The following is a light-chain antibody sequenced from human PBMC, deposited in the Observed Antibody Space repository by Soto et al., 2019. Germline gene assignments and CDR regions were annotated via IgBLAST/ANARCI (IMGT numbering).Light chain of an antibody. J-gene: IGKJ2*01. Sequence: DIQMTQSPSTLSASVGHRVTITCRASQYIGAWLAWYQQKPGQGPKLLIYRASNLESGVPSRFSGSGSGTQFTLAISSLQPDDFATYYCQQYNSYSHVYTFGPGTRLEIK. CDR1: QYIGAW. V-gene: IGKV1-5*03. CDR2: RAS. CDR3: QQYNSYSHVYT.